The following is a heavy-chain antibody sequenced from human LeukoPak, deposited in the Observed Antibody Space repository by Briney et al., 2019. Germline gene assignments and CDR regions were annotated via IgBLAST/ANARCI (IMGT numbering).Heavy chain of an antibody. D-gene: IGHD3-22*01. CDR2: ISSSSSTI. CDR3: ARDSSHESELYYYDSSGYYYLYYFDY. V-gene: IGHV3-48*01. CDR1: GFTFSSYS. Sequence: GGSLRLSCAASGFTFSSYSMNWVRQAPGKGLEWVSYISSSSSTIYYADSGKGRFTISRENAKNSLYLQMNSMRAEDTAVYYCARDSSHESELYYYDSSGYYYLYYFDYWGQGTLVTVSS. J-gene: IGHJ4*02.